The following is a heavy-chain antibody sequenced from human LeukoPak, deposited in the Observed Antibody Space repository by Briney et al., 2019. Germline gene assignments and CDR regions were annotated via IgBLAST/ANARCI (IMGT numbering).Heavy chain of an antibody. CDR3: ARDNFGNYYDSSGYFSYYYMDV. Sequence: PGGSLRLSCAASGFTFSSYWMSWVRQAPGKGLEWVANIKQDGSEKYYVDSVKGRFTISRDNAKNSLYLQMNSLRAEDTALYYCARDNFGNYYDSSGYFSYYYMDVWGKGTTVTVSS. J-gene: IGHJ6*03. CDR2: IKQDGSEK. V-gene: IGHV3-7*03. CDR1: GFTFSSYW. D-gene: IGHD3-22*01.